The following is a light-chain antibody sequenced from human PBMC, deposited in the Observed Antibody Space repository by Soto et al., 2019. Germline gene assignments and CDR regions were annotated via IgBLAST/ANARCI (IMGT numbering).Light chain of an antibody. V-gene: IGKV3-20*01. CDR1: QSVTNR. CDR2: GAS. J-gene: IGKJ5*01. CDR3: QQYGGSPIT. Sequence: IVLTQSPGTPSLSPGGRVTPSSRASQSVTNRLAWYQHKPGQAPTLLMSGASNRASGVPVRFSGSGSGTDFTLTITRLEPEDFALYYCQQYGGSPITFGQGTRLE.